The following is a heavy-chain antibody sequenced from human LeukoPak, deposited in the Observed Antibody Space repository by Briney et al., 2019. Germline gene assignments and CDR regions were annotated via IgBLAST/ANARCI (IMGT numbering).Heavy chain of an antibody. J-gene: IGHJ4*02. Sequence: PGGSLRLSCAASGFTFSSYAMSWVRQAPGKGLEWVSAISGSGGSTYYADSVKGRFTISRDNSKNTLYLQMNSLRAEDTAVYYCCTHRTRSSCGLWGQGTLVTVSS. CDR1: GFTFSSYA. CDR2: ISGSGGST. CDR3: CTHRTRSSCGL. V-gene: IGHV3-23*01. D-gene: IGHD6-13*01.